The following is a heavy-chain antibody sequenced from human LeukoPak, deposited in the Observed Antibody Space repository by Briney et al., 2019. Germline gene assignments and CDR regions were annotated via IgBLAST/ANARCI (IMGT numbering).Heavy chain of an antibody. CDR3: ANGMSIGDYYDSSGYYGTTFDY. J-gene: IGHJ4*02. CDR2: ISWNSGSI. V-gene: IGHV3-9*01. CDR1: GFTFDDYA. Sequence: GRSLRLSCAASGFTFDDYAMLWVRQAPGKGLEWVTGISWNSGSIGYADSVKGRFTISRDNAKNSLYLQMNSLRAEDTALYYCANGMSIGDYYDSSGYYGTTFDYWGQGTLVTVSS. D-gene: IGHD3-22*01.